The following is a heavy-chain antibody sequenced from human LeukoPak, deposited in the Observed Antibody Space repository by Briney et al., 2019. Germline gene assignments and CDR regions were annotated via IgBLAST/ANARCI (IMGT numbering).Heavy chain of an antibody. CDR1: GGSISSYY. J-gene: IGHJ3*02. CDR3: VAYGGFRAFDI. Sequence: SETLSLTCTVSGGSISSYYWSWVRQPPGKGLGWIGYIYYSGSTNYNPSLKSRLTISLDTSKRQFSLKLSSVTAADTAVYYCVAYGGFRAFDIWGQGAMVAVS. V-gene: IGHV4-59*08. CDR2: IYYSGST. D-gene: IGHD4-17*01.